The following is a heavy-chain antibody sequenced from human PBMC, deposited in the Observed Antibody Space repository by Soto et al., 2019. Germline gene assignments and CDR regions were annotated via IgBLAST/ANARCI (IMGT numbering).Heavy chain of an antibody. J-gene: IGHJ3*02. Sequence: QVQLVQSGAEVKKPRSSVKVSCKASGGTFSSYAISWVRQAPGQGLEWMGGIIPIFGTANYAQKFQGRVTITADESTSTAYMELSSLRSEDTAVYYCARSIVLGYCSGGSCYYAFDIWGQGTMVTVSS. D-gene: IGHD2-15*01. V-gene: IGHV1-69*01. CDR1: GGTFSSYA. CDR2: IIPIFGTA. CDR3: ARSIVLGYCSGGSCYYAFDI.